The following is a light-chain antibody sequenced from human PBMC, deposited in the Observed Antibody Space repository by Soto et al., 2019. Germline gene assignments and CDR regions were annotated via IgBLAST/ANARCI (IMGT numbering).Light chain of an antibody. CDR3: QQYGSYLT. CDR1: QTVSVY. J-gene: IGKJ1*01. CDR2: DAS. Sequence: DIPMTPSPSTLSPSVRVRVTITCRASQTVSVYLTWYRQKARKAPKLLLFDASNLESGVPSRFSGSGSGTDFTLTISSLQSDDFATYYCQQYGSYLTFGQGTKVDIK. V-gene: IGKV1-5*01.